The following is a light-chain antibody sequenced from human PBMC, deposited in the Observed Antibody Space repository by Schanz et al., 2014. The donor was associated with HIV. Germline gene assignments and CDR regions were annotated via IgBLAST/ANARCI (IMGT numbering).Light chain of an antibody. CDR2: EVN. CDR1: SSDVGVYNY. J-gene: IGLJ3*02. Sequence: QSALTQPASGSGSPGQSITISCTGTSSDVGVYNYVSWYQQHPGKAPKLMIYEVNKRPSGVPDRFSGSKSGNTASLTVSGLQAEDEADYYCSSYAGSNNLGVFGGGTKLTVL. V-gene: IGLV2-8*01. CDR3: SSYAGSNNLGV.